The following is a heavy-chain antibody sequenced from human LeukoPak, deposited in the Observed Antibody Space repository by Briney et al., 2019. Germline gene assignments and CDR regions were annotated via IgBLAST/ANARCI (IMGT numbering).Heavy chain of an antibody. J-gene: IGHJ3*02. Sequence: ASVKVSCKASGYTFTNDGISWGRQAPGQGLEWMGWIGTKSGNTNYAPSFQARVTLTTDTSSTTTYMELRSLTSDDTAAYYCARAPLGKMHAFDIWGQGTIVTVSS. CDR3: ARAPLGKMHAFDI. V-gene: IGHV1-18*01. D-gene: IGHD7-27*01. CDR1: GYTFTNDG. CDR2: IGTKSGNT.